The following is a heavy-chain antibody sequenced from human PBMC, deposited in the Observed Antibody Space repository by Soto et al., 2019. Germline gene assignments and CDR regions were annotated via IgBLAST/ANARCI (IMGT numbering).Heavy chain of an antibody. J-gene: IGHJ4*02. CDR3: ARVRDHYESGSRGFFDY. CDR2: IWNDGSNK. Sequence: PGGSLRLSCAASGFNFSRYGMHWVRQAPGKGLEWVSVIWNDGSNKYYADSVKGRFTVSRDNSKNTLDLQMDSLRAEDTAIYYCARVRDHYESGSRGFFDYWGQGTRVTVSS. CDR1: GFNFSRYG. V-gene: IGHV3-33*01. D-gene: IGHD3-10*01.